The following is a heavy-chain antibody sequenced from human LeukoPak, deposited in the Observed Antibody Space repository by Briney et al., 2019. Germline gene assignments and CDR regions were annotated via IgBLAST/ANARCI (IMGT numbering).Heavy chain of an antibody. CDR1: GFTFSSYG. V-gene: IGHV3-23*01. CDR2: ISGSGGST. D-gene: IGHD3-22*01. Sequence: GGSLRLSCAASGFTFSSYGMSWVRQAPGKGLEWVSAISGSGGSTYYADSVKGRFTISRDNSKNTLYLQMNSLRAEDTAVYYCAKDDSEGTYFDYWGQGTLVTVSS. J-gene: IGHJ4*02. CDR3: AKDDSEGTYFDY.